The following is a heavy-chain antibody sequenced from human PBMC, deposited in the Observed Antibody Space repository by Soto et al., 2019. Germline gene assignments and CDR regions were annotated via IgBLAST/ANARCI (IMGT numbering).Heavy chain of an antibody. CDR2: IYATGTT. CDR3: VRDGTKTLRDWFDP. Sequence: SETRSLPCTVSGASISGFYWSWIRKSAGKGLGWIGRIYATGTTDYNPSLKSRVMMSVDTSKKQFSLKLRSVTAADTAVYYCVRDGTKTLRDWFDPWGQGISVTVSS. CDR1: GASISGFY. J-gene: IGHJ5*02. V-gene: IGHV4-4*07. D-gene: IGHD1-1*01.